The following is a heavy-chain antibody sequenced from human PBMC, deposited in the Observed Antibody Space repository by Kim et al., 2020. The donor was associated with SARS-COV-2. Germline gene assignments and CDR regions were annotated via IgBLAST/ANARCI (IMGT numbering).Heavy chain of an antibody. Sequence: KGRFTISRDDAKNTLYLQMNSLRAEDTAVYYCASGPIAVAGKVGGSYYAYWGQGTLVTVSS. V-gene: IGHV3-74*01. D-gene: IGHD1-26*01. CDR3: ASGPIAVAGKVGGSYYAY. J-gene: IGHJ4*02.